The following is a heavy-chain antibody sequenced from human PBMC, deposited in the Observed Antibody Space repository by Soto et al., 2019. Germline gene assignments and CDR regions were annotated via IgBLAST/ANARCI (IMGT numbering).Heavy chain of an antibody. CDR3: ARRGYFGGMDV. J-gene: IGHJ6*02. V-gene: IGHV4-39*01. Sequence: QLQLQESGPGLVKPSETLSLTCTVSGGSISSSSYYWGWIRQPPGKGLEWIGSIYYSGSTYYNPSLKSRVTISVDTCKNQFALKLSSVTAADTAVYYCARRGYFGGMDVWGQGTTVTVSS. CDR1: GGSISSSSYY. CDR2: IYYSGST. D-gene: IGHD5-18*01.